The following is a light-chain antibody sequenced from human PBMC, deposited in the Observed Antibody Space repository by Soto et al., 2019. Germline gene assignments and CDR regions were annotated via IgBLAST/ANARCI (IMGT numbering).Light chain of an antibody. V-gene: IGLV1-40*01. Sequence: QSVLTQPPSVSGAPGQRVTISCTGSSSNIGAGYDVHWYQQLPGTAPKLLIYGNSNRPSGVPDRFSGSKSGTSASLAITKLQAEDEADYYCQSYDSSLSVVFGRGTKRPS. J-gene: IGLJ2*01. CDR3: QSYDSSLSVV. CDR1: SSNIGAGYD. CDR2: GNS.